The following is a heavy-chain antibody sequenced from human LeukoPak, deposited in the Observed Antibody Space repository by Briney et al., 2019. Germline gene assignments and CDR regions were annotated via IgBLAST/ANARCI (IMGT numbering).Heavy chain of an antibody. CDR1: GYTFTSYA. V-gene: IGHV1-69*13. D-gene: IGHD6-19*01. Sequence: ASVKVSCKASGYTFTSYAMHWVRQAPGQGLEWMGGIIPIFGTANYAQKFQGRVTITADESTSTAYMELSSLRSEDTAVYYCARDHEQWLSGDQYYFDYWGQGTLVTVSS. J-gene: IGHJ4*02. CDR3: ARDHEQWLSGDQYYFDY. CDR2: IIPIFGTA.